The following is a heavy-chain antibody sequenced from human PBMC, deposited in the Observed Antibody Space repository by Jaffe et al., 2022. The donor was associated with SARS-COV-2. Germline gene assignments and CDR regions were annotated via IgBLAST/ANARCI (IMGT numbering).Heavy chain of an antibody. V-gene: IGHV2-70*01. Sequence: QVTLRESGPALVKPTQTLTLTCSFSGFSLSTNGMCVSWIRQPPGGAPEWLALITWDDDQYYSASLETRLTISKDTSKNQVVLTMTNMDPVDTATYYCARAITWNDGHFPDYWGQGTQVTVSS. CDR1: GFSLSTNGMC. D-gene: IGHD1-1*01. J-gene: IGHJ4*02. CDR3: ARAITWNDGHFPDY. CDR2: ITWDDDQ.